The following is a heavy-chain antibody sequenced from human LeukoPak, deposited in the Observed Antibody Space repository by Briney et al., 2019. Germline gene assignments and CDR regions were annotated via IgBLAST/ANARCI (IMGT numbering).Heavy chain of an antibody. J-gene: IGHJ3*02. CDR2: IYTSGST. CDR3: ARGQDIVVVPATISDGDAFDI. CDR1: GGSISSYY. D-gene: IGHD2-2*01. Sequence: SGTLSLTCTVSGGSISSYYWSWIRQPAGKGLEWIGRIYTSGSTNYNPSLKSRVTMSVDTSKNQFSLKLSSVTAADTAVYYCARGQDIVVVPATISDGDAFDIWGQGTMVTVSS. V-gene: IGHV4-4*07.